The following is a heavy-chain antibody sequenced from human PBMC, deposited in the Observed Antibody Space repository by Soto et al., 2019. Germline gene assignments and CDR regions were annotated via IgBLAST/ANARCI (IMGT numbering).Heavy chain of an antibody. D-gene: IGHD6-25*01. J-gene: IGHJ4*02. CDR1: GFTFNTYW. Sequence: GGSLRLSCVVSGFTFNTYWMTWIRQAPGKGLEWVVNINEDGNKQNYVDSVRGRFTISRDNAKTSLYLQMNSLRVEDTAVYYCATRAGAPADWGQGTLVTVSS. CDR2: INEDGNKQ. V-gene: IGHV3-7*01. CDR3: ATRAGAPAD.